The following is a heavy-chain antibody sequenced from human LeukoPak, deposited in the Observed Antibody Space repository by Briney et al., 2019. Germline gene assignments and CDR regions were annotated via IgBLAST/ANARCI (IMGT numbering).Heavy chain of an antibody. CDR2: INPNSGGT. CDR1: GYTFTGYY. J-gene: IGHJ5*02. Sequence: GASVKVSCKASGYTFTGYYIHWVRQAPGQGLQWMGRINPNSGGTNYAQNFQGRVTMTRDTSISTAHMELSSLRSDDTAVYYCATPSRHKGWFDPWGQGTLVTVSS. CDR3: ATPSRHKGWFDP. V-gene: IGHV1-2*06.